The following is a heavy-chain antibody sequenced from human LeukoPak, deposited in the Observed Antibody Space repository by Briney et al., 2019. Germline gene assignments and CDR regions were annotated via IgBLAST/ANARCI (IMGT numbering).Heavy chain of an antibody. D-gene: IGHD2-21*02. V-gene: IGHV4-59*01. CDR1: GGSISSYY. CDR2: IYYSGST. CDR3: ATASVTAYDY. J-gene: IGHJ4*02. Sequence: SETLSLTCTVSGGSISSYYWSWIRQPPGKGLEWIGYIYYSGSTNYNPSLKSRVTISVDTSKNQFSLKLSSVTAAGTAVYYCATASVTAYDYWGQGTLVTVSS.